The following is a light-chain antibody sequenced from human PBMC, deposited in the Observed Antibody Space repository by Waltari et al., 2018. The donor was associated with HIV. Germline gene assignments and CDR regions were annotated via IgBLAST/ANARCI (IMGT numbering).Light chain of an antibody. V-gene: IGLV2-14*03. CDR2: GVK. J-gene: IGLJ2*01. CDR1: TSDIGATDY. Sequence: QSALSQPASVSGSPGQSITLSCNGTTSDIGATDYVSWYQKFPDRAPSLLIDGVKKRPSGVSTRFSGSKAANAASLTISGLQLEDEADFYCASLSHSLTLVVFGGGTHLTVL. CDR3: ASLSHSLTLVV.